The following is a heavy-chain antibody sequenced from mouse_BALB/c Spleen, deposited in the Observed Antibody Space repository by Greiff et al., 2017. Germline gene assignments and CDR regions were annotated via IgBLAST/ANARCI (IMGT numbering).Heavy chain of an antibody. J-gene: IGHJ4*01. CDR2: FYPGSGSI. CDR3: ARHDYYGSRSYAMDY. D-gene: IGHD1-1*01. Sequence: VKLVESGAGLVKPGASVKLSCKASGYTFTEYIIHWVKQRSGQGLEWIGWFYPGSGSIKYNEKFKDKATLTADKSSSTVYMELSRLTSEDSAVYFCARHDYYGSRSYAMDYWGEGTSVTVSS. CDR1: GYTFTEYI. V-gene: IGHV1-62-2*01.